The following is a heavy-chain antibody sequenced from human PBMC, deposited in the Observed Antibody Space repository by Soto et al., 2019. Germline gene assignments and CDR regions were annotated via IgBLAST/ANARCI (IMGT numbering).Heavy chain of an antibody. Sequence: PGGSLRLSCAASGFTFSSYWMSWVRQAPGKGLEWVANIKQDGSEKYYVDSAKGRFTISRDNAKNSLYLQMNSLRAEDTAVYYCARDRAVAGHWLFDYWGQGTLVTVSS. CDR1: GFTFSSYW. D-gene: IGHD6-19*01. J-gene: IGHJ4*02. CDR2: IKQDGSEK. CDR3: ARDRAVAGHWLFDY. V-gene: IGHV3-7*03.